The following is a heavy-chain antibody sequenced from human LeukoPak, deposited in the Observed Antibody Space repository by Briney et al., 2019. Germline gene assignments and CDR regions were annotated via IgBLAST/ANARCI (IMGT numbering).Heavy chain of an antibody. D-gene: IGHD2-21*02. CDR2: ISSSSSYI. J-gene: IGHJ3*02. CDR1: GFTFSSYS. V-gene: IGHV3-21*01. CDR3: ARDTPYCGGDCYSSDAFDI. Sequence: GGSLRLSCAASGFTFSSYSMNWVRQAPGKGLEWVSSISSSSSYIYYAASVKGRFTISRDNAKNSLYLQMNSLRAEDTAVYYCARDTPYCGGDCYSSDAFDIWGQGTMVTVSS.